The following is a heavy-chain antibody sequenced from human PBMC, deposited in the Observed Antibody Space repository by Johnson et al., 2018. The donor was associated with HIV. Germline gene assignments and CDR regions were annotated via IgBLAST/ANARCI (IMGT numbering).Heavy chain of an antibody. Sequence: QVQLVESGGGVVQPGRSLRLSCAASGFTFSSYGMQWVRQTPGKGLQWVAVIWYDGNNKYYADSVKGRFTISRDNSKNTLYLQMNSLRAEDTAVYYCAKSPAKDHGGNSGAFDIWGQGTMVIVSS. CDR3: AKSPAKDHGGNSGAFDI. D-gene: IGHD4-23*01. CDR2: IWYDGNNK. V-gene: IGHV3-33*06. CDR1: GFTFSSYG. J-gene: IGHJ3*02.